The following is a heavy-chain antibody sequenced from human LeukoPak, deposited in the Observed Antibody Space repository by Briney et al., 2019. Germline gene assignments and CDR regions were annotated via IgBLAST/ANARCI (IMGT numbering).Heavy chain of an antibody. CDR3: ARVPKRSDGYYDFWSGPWEEGHDY. Sequence: GGSLRLSCAASGFTFSSYWMGWVRQAPGKRLEWVANIKPDESEKYYFYSVKGRFTISRDNAKNSLYLQMNSLRAEDTAVYYCARVPKRSDGYYDFWSGPWEEGHDYWGQGTLVTVSS. CDR2: IKPDESEK. V-gene: IGHV3-7*01. D-gene: IGHD3-3*01. J-gene: IGHJ4*02. CDR1: GFTFSSYW.